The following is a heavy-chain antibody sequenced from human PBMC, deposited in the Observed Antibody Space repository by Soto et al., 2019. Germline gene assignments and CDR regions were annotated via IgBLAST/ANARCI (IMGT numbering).Heavy chain of an antibody. V-gene: IGHV3-49*03. J-gene: IGHJ4*02. CDR3: TRAAHPQWEISHYYLDS. CDR2: IRGRAYSATT. D-gene: IGHD6-6*01. Sequence: PGGSLRLSCTASGFTLGGYAMGWIRQAPGKGLEWVAFIRGRAYSATTEYAASVKCRFTISRDDSKSIAYLQMNSLKTEDTAVYYCTRAAHPQWEISHYYLDSWGPGTLVTVSS. CDR1: GFTLGGYA.